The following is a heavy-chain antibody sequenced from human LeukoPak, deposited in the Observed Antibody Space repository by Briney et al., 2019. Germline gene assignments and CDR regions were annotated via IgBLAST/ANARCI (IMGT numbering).Heavy chain of an antibody. Sequence: SETLSLTCTVSSGSISSSNYYWNWIRQPAGKGLEWIGRISTIGITNYNPSLNSRVTISIDTSKNQFSLKLSSVTAADTAVYYCARDGCGGSCFHYYYYYMDVWGKGTTVTISS. CDR1: SGSISSSNYY. J-gene: IGHJ6*03. CDR2: ISTIGIT. D-gene: IGHD2-15*01. V-gene: IGHV4-61*02. CDR3: ARDGCGGSCFHYYYYYMDV.